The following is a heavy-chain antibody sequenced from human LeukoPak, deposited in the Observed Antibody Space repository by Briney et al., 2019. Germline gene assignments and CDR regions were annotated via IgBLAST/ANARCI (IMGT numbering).Heavy chain of an antibody. V-gene: IGHV1-58*01. CDR2: IVVGSDNT. Sequence: AASVKVSCKASGFTFTTRSAVQWVRQARGQRLEWIGWIVVGSDNTNCAQKFQERVTITRDMSTSTAYMELSSLRSEDTAVYYCAAPYSSTWFDYWGQGTLVTVSS. CDR3: AAPYSSTWFDY. CDR1: GFTFTTRSA. D-gene: IGHD6-13*01. J-gene: IGHJ4*02.